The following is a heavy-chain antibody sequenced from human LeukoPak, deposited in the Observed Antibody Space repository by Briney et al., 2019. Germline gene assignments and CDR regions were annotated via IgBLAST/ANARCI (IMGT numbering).Heavy chain of an antibody. D-gene: IGHD3-3*01. V-gene: IGHV4-59*01. J-gene: IGHJ3*02. CDR1: GVSISSYY. Sequence: SETLSLTCTVSGVSISSYYWSWIRQSPGKGLEWIGYIFYSGSTNYNPSLKSRVTISVDTFKNQFSLKLTSVTAADTAVYYCARVASGYDVFDIWGQGTMVTVSS. CDR3: ARVASGYDVFDI. CDR2: IFYSGST.